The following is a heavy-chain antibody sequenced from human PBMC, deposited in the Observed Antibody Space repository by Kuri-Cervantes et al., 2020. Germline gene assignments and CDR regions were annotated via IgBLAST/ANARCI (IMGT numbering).Heavy chain of an antibody. Sequence: LSLTCAASGFTFSNAWMSWVRQAPGKGLEWVGRIKSKTDGGTTDYAAPVKGRFTISRDNAKNSLYLQMNSLRAEDTAVYYCARDGMATITGWGQGTLVTVSS. V-gene: IGHV3-15*01. D-gene: IGHD5-24*01. CDR2: IKSKTDGGTT. CDR1: GFTFSNAW. CDR3: ARDGMATITG. J-gene: IGHJ4*02.